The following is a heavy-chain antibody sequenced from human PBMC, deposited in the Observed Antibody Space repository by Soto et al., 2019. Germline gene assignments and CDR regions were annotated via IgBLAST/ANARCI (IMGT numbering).Heavy chain of an antibody. Sequence: SVKVSCKASGYTFTTYAINWVRQAPGQGLEWMGWISVYNGNTNYAQKFQDRVTMSTDTSTNTAFMELRSLRSDDTDVYFCARDSVAVRPGWFDPWGQGTLVTVYS. D-gene: IGHD1-26*01. CDR3: ARDSVAVRPGWFDP. CDR1: GYTFTTYA. V-gene: IGHV1-18*01. J-gene: IGHJ5*02. CDR2: ISVYNGNT.